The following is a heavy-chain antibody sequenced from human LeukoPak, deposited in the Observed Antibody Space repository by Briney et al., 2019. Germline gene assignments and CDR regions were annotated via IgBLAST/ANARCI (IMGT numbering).Heavy chain of an antibody. CDR3: ARRPAYCSGGTCYPYFDY. J-gene: IGHJ4*02. Sequence: GGSLRLSCAASGFNFNTFIMHWVRQAPGKGLEWVAVISYDGSNKYYADSVKGRFTISRDNSKNTLYLQMNSLRAEDTAVYYCARRPAYCSGGTCYPYFDYWGQGTLVTVSS. D-gene: IGHD2-15*01. CDR1: GFNFNTFI. V-gene: IGHV3-30*19. CDR2: ISYDGSNK.